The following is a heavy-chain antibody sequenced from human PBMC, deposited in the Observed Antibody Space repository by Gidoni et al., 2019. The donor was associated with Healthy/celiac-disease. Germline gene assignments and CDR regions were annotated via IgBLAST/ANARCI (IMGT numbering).Heavy chain of an antibody. CDR2: INHSGST. D-gene: IGHD6-19*01. J-gene: IGHJ4*02. Sequence: QVQLQQWGAGLLKPSETLSLTCAVYGGSFSGYYWSWIRQPPGKGLEWIGAINHSGSTNYNPSLKSRVPISVDTSKNQFSLKLSSVTAADTAVYYCAAPPAVADRRFDYWGQGTLVTVSS. CDR1: GGSFSGYY. CDR3: AAPPAVADRRFDY. V-gene: IGHV4-34*01.